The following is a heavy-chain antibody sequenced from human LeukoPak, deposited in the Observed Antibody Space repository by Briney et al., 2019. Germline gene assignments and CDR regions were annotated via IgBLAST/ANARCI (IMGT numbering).Heavy chain of an antibody. D-gene: IGHD3-22*01. CDR2: ISFDGGKK. J-gene: IGHJ3*01. V-gene: IGHV3-30*18. Sequence: GGSLRLSCAASGFTFSSYGMHWVRQAPGKGLDWVALISFDGGKKYYADSVKGRFTISRDNPENTLYLQMNSLGAEDTAVYYCAKEVTFSSGADAFDVWGQGTTVTVSS. CDR1: GFTFSSYG. CDR3: AKEVTFSSGADAFDV.